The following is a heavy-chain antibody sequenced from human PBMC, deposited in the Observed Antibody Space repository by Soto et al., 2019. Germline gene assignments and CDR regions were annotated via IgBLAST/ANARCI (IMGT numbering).Heavy chain of an antibody. V-gene: IGHV1-2*04. CDR2: INPNSGGT. Sequence: GASVKVSCKASGYTFTGYYMHWVRQAPGQGLEWMGWINPNSGGTNYAQKFQGWVTMTRDTSISTAYMELSRLRSDDTAVYYCARAEILSSSWYVSHYYGMDVWGQGTTVTVSS. D-gene: IGHD6-13*01. CDR1: GYTFTGYY. CDR3: ARAEILSSSWYVSHYYGMDV. J-gene: IGHJ6*02.